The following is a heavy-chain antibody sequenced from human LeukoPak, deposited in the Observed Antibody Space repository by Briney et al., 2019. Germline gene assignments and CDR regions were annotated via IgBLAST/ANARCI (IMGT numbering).Heavy chain of an antibody. Sequence: GGSLRLSYAASGFTFDDYTMHWVRQAPGKGLEWVSLISWDGGSTYYVDSVKGRFTISRDNAKNSLYLQMNSLRAEDTAVYYCARDVYNMGDYWGQGTLVTVSS. V-gene: IGHV3-43*01. CDR2: ISWDGGST. D-gene: IGHD1-1*01. CDR3: ARDVYNMGDY. J-gene: IGHJ4*02. CDR1: GFTFDDYT.